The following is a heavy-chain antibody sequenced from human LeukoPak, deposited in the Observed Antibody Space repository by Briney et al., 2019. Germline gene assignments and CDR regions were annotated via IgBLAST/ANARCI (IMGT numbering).Heavy chain of an antibody. CDR1: GGSISSHY. V-gene: IGHV4-4*07. D-gene: IGHD3-16*02. CDR2: VYPSGST. CDR3: ARERGATFGGVIVEPWYFDL. J-gene: IGHJ2*01. Sequence: SETLSLTCTVSGGSISSHYWSWIRQPAGKGLEYIGRVYPSGSTNDNPSLKGRVAMSVDTSKNQFSLKLSFVTAADTAVYYCARERGATFGGVIVEPWYFDLWGRGTLVTVSS.